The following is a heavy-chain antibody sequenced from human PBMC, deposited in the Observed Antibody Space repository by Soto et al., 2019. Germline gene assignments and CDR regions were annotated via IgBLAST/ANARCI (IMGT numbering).Heavy chain of an antibody. Sequence: EVHLVESGGGLVQPGGSPRLSCATSGFTFRSYWMTWVRQAPGKGLEWVASIKQDGSEDHYVDSVKGRFTISRDNAENSLYLQMNSLKVDDTAVYYCARDPGRRFDYWGPGTLVTVSS. CDR2: IKQDGSED. CDR1: GFTFRSYW. D-gene: IGHD1-1*01. V-gene: IGHV3-7*03. J-gene: IGHJ4*02. CDR3: ARDPGRRFDY.